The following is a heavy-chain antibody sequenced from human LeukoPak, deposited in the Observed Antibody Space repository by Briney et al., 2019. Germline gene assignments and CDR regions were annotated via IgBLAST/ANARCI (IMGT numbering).Heavy chain of an antibody. CDR1: GFTLNSYL. CDR3: ARLDNSGYFCY. CDR2: IKQDGSEI. J-gene: IGHJ4*02. V-gene: IGHV3-7*01. Sequence: GGSLRLSCAASGFTLNSYLMSWVRQAPGKGLEWVANIKQDGSEIHYLDSVKGRFTISRDNAKNSLYLQMNSLRAEDTAVYYCARLDNSGYFCYWGQGTLVTVSS. D-gene: IGHD3-22*01.